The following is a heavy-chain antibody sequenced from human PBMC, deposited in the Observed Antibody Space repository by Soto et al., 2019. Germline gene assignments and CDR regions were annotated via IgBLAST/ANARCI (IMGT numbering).Heavy chain of an antibody. CDR2: ISRTGTTI. CDR3: GRDPELWDDNVATRPSTYYYGMDV. J-gene: IGHJ6*02. CDR1: GFTFSDHY. D-gene: IGHD3-16*01. Sequence: QMQLVESGGGLVEPGGSLRLSCAASGFTFSDHYMSWIRQAPGKGLEWVSYISRTGTTIYYADSVRGRFTISRDNSKNSLYLQMASLRAEDTAMYYCGRDPELWDDNVATRPSTYYYGMDVWGQGTTVTVSS. V-gene: IGHV3-11*01.